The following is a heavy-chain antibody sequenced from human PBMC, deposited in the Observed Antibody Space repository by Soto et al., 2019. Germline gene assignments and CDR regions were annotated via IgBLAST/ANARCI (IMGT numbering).Heavy chain of an antibody. CDR1: GFTFDDFG. CDR3: AKAMFPRTVLDSSSPWGDY. V-gene: IGHV3-30*18. Sequence: QVQLVESGGGVVQPGTSLKLSCAASGFTFDDFGFHWVRQAPGKGLEWVATLSYDGSHEYYADSVKGRFTISRDNSKITLYLQMNSLKTEDTAMYYCAKAMFPRTVLDSSSPWGDYWDQGTLVTFSS. CDR2: LSYDGSHE. D-gene: IGHD3-22*01. J-gene: IGHJ4*02.